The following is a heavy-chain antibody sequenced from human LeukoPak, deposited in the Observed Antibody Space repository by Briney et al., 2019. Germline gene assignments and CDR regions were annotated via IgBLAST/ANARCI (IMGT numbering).Heavy chain of an antibody. J-gene: IGHJ4*02. Sequence: PGGSLRLSCAASGFTFSSYWMHWVRQAPGKGLVWVSRINSDGSSTSYADSVKGRFTISRDNAKNTLYLQMNSLRAEDTAVYYCARVYSSGWYEGYYFDYWGQGTLVTVSS. CDR3: ARVYSSGWYEGYYFDY. CDR1: GFTFSSYW. V-gene: IGHV3-74*01. D-gene: IGHD6-19*01. CDR2: INSDGSST.